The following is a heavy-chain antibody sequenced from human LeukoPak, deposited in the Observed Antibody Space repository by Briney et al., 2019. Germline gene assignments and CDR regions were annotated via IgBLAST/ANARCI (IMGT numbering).Heavy chain of an antibody. D-gene: IGHD3-16*01. CDR1: GFTFTSYW. Sequence: GGSLRLSCAVSGFTFTSYWMNWARQAPGKGLEWVASINHNGNVNYYVDSVKGRFTISRDNAKNSLYLQMSNLRAEDTAVYFCARGGGLDVWGQGATVTVSS. V-gene: IGHV3-7*03. J-gene: IGHJ6*02. CDR2: INHNGNVN. CDR3: ARGGGLDV.